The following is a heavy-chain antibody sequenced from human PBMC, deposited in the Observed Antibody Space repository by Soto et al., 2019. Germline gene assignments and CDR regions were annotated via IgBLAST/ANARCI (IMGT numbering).Heavy chain of an antibody. CDR2: ISRSSDHM. CDR1: GFIFSTYG. D-gene: IGHD2-15*01. J-gene: IGHJ4*02. V-gene: IGHV3-21*01. CDR3: TRAISGGPFDY. Sequence: PGGSLRLSCAASGFIFSTYGRNWVRQTPGKGLEWVSSISRSSDHMYYADSVRGRFTISRDNAKNSLFLQMNSLRAEDTAVYYCTRAISGGPFDYWGQGALVTVSS.